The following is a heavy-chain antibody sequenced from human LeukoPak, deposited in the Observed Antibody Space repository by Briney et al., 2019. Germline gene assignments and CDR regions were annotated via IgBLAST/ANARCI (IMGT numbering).Heavy chain of an antibody. Sequence: GASVKVSCKASGYIFSGYYMHWVRQAPGQGVEWMGWINPNSGGTNYAQKFQGRVTMTRDTSISTAYMELSRLRSDDTAVYFCARGDCSGGSCYSAGYYYYYGMDVWGQGTTVTVSS. CDR2: INPNSGGT. D-gene: IGHD2-15*01. V-gene: IGHV1-2*02. CDR3: ARGDCSGGSCYSAGYYYYYGMDV. J-gene: IGHJ6*02. CDR1: GYIFSGYY.